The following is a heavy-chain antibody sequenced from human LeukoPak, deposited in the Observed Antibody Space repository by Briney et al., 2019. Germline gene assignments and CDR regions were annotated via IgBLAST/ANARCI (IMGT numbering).Heavy chain of an antibody. CDR3: ARPSYDFSDNSHDWYFDL. Sequence: ASVKVSCKASGYTFTGYYMHWVRQAPGQGVEWMGYIKHNSGGTNYTLKFQGRITMTRDTSTSTAYMELSSLIYDETAVYYCARPSYDFSDNSHDWYFDLWGRGTLVTVSS. D-gene: IGHD3-3*01. V-gene: IGHV1-2*02. J-gene: IGHJ2*01. CDR2: IKHNSGGT. CDR1: GYTFTGYY.